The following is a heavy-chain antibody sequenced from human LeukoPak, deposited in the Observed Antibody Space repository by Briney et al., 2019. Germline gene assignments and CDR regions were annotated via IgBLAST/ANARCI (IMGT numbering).Heavy chain of an antibody. Sequence: PGRSLRLSCAASGFTFSDYYMSWIRQAPGKGLEWVSYIRSSGSTICYADSVKGRFTISRDNAKNSVYLQMNSLRAEDTAVYYCARDSFFAPTAGGSDYWGQGTLVTVSS. V-gene: IGHV3-11*01. CDR3: ARDSFFAPTAGGSDY. CDR2: IRSSGSTI. J-gene: IGHJ4*02. CDR1: GFTFSDYY. D-gene: IGHD2/OR15-2a*01.